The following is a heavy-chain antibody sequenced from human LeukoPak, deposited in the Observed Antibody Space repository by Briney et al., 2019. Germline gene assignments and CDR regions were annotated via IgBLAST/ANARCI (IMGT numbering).Heavy chain of an antibody. J-gene: IGHJ3*02. CDR3: ARDTVAAAVDDAFDI. V-gene: IGHV3-30*02. Sequence: GGSLRLSCAASGFTFSSYGMHWVRQAPGKGLEWVAFIRYDGSNKYYADSVKGRFTISRDNSKNTLYLQMNSLRAEDTAVYYCARDTVAAAVDDAFDIWGQGTMVAVSS. CDR2: IRYDGSNK. CDR1: GFTFSSYG. D-gene: IGHD6-13*01.